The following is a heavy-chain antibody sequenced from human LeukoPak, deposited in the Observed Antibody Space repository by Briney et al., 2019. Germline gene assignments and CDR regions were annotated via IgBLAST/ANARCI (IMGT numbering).Heavy chain of an antibody. J-gene: IGHJ6*02. V-gene: IGHV1-69*13. Sequence: GAPVKVSCKASGGTFSSYAISWVRQAPGQGLEWMGGIIPIFGTANYAQKFQGRATITADESTSTAYMELSSLRSEDTAVYFCARDRRDGYNSGSYYYGMDVWGQGTTLTVSS. CDR2: IIPIFGTA. CDR3: ARDRRDGYNSGSYYYGMDV. D-gene: IGHD5-24*01. CDR1: GGTFSSYA.